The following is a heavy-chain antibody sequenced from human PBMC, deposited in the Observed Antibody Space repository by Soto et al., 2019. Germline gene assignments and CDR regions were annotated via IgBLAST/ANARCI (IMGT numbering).Heavy chain of an antibody. D-gene: IGHD3-16*02. Sequence: VQLVQSGPEVRRPGSSVNVSCTASDDSFATHAISWVRQAHRQGLEWMGGVIPMFGTPKDSPNFLGRVSISASAYTGSAHLYLCDLQPGDTAVYYCARHAMAGRKSLDWWGELSDWGLGTLVTVSS. J-gene: IGHJ1*01. CDR2: VIPMFGTP. V-gene: IGHV1-69*01. CDR3: ARHAMAGRKSLDWWGELSD. CDR1: DDSFATHA.